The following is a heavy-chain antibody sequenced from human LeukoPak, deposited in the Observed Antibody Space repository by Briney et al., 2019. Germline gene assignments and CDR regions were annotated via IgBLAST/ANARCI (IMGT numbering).Heavy chain of an antibody. CDR1: GFTFSNYW. CDR3: AGGQGWLLDY. CDR2: INSDGRII. D-gene: IGHD2-15*01. Sequence: PGGSLRLSCAASGFTFSNYWMHWVRQVPGKGLVWVSHINSDGRIINYADSVKGRFTISRDNAKNTLYLQMNSLRVEDTAVYYCAGGQGWLLDYWGQGALVTVSS. J-gene: IGHJ4*02. V-gene: IGHV3-74*01.